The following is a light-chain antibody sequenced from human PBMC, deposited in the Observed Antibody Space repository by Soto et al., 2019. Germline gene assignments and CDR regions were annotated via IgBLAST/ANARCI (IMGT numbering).Light chain of an antibody. CDR1: QSISSSF. CDR2: GAS. J-gene: IGKJ4*01. Sequence: EFVLTQSPGKLSLSPGERATLSCRASQSISSSFLAWYQQKPGQAPRLLIYGASSRGTGIPDRFSGSGSGTAFTLPISRLEPEDFAVYYCQQYGSSPPLTFGGGTKVEIK. V-gene: IGKV3-20*01. CDR3: QQYGSSPPLT.